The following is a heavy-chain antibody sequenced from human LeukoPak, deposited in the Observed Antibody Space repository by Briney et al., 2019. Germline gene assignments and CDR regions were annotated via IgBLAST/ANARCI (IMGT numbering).Heavy chain of an antibody. CDR3: ARDWGVSARPGYMDV. CDR1: GGSITNYY. Sequence: SETLSLTCTVSGGSITNYYWSWIRQPPGKGLEWIGFSYYNGNTNYNPSLKSRVTISVDTSKNQFSLRLSSVTAADTAVYYCARDWGVSARPGYMDVWGKGTTVTVSS. J-gene: IGHJ6*03. CDR2: SYYNGNT. D-gene: IGHD6-6*01. V-gene: IGHV4-59*01.